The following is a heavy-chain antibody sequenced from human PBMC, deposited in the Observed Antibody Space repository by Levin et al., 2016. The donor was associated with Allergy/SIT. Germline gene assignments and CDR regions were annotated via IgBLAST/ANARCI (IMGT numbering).Heavy chain of an antibody. CDR3: VRGTVDN. V-gene: IGHV3-48*01. CDR2: ISSSSFPI. CDR1: GFTFSSYG. J-gene: IGHJ4*02. D-gene: IGHD4-11*01. Sequence: GGSLRLSCAASGFTFSSYGMNWVRQAPGRGLEWVAHISSSSFPIFYADSVKGRFTISRDNDENSLYLQMNSLRVDDTAVYYCVRGTVDNWGQGTLVTVSS.